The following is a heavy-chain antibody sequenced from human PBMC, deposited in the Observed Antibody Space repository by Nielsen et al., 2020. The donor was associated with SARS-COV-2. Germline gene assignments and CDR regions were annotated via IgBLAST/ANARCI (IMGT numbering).Heavy chain of an antibody. CDR2: ISGSGGST. Sequence: GESLKISCTASGFIFDGFWMSWVRQAPGKGLEWVSAISGSGGSTYYADSVKGRFTISRDNSKDTLYLQMNSLRAEDTAVYYCARSTMMELDYWGQGTLVTVSS. J-gene: IGHJ4*02. V-gene: IGHV3-23*01. D-gene: IGHD3-22*01. CDR1: GFIFDGFW. CDR3: ARSTMMELDY.